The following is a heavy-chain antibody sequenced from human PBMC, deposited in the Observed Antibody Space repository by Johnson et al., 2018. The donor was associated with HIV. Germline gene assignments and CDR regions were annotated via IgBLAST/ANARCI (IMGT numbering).Heavy chain of an antibody. J-gene: IGHJ3*02. Sequence: VQLLESGGVVVQPGGSLRLSCAASGFTFDDYTMHWVRQAPGKGLEWVSLISWDGGSTYYAASVKGRSTISRDNARSTVYLEMYSLTDGDTALYYCATGILAPRVIDGTDIWGQGTMVIVSS. CDR2: ISWDGGST. D-gene: IGHD2-21*01. V-gene: IGHV3-43*01. CDR1: GFTFDDYT. CDR3: ATGILAPRVIDGTDI.